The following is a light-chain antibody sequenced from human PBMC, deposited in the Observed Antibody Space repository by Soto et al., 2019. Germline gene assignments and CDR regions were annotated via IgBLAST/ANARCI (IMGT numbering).Light chain of an antibody. CDR3: QQYGSSPT. CDR2: AAS. CDR1: QSLSTSY. J-gene: IGKJ5*01. Sequence: EIVLTQSTGTLSLFPGERATLSCRASQSLSTSYLAWYRLKPGQAPRLLIYAASSRASGIPDRLSGSGSGTDFTLTIRRLEPEDIALYYCQQYGSSPTFGQGTRLEIK. V-gene: IGKV3-20*01.